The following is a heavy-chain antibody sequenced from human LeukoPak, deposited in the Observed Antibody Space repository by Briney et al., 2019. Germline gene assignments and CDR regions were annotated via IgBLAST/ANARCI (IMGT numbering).Heavy chain of an antibody. CDR1: GFTFSSYA. J-gene: IGHJ4*02. Sequence: GGSLRLSCAASGFTFSSYAMSWVRQAPGKGLEWVSAISGSGGSTYYADSVKGRFIISRDNSKNTLYLQMNSLRAEDTAVYYCAKTRGDDYGGNPLPFDYWGQGTLVTVSS. V-gene: IGHV3-23*01. CDR3: AKTRGDDYGGNPLPFDY. D-gene: IGHD4-23*01. CDR2: ISGSGGST.